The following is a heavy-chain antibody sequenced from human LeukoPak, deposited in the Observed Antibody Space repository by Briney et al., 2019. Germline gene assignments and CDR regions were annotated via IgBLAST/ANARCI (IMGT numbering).Heavy chain of an antibody. CDR2: ISSTGSTI. V-gene: IGHV3-48*03. Sequence: GGSLRLSCAASGFTFDSYEMNWVRQAPGKGLEWVSYISSTGSTIHYADSVKGRFTISRDNAKNSMYLQMNSLRAEDTAVYYCARDLEYWSAFDIWGQGTMVTVSS. J-gene: IGHJ3*02. CDR1: GFTFDSYE. CDR3: ARDLEYWSAFDI. D-gene: IGHD2-8*02.